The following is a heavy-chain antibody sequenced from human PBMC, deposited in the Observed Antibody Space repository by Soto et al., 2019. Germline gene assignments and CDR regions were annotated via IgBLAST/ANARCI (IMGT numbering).Heavy chain of an antibody. V-gene: IGHV1-69*01. CDR1: GGTFSSYA. Sequence: QVQLVQSGAEVKKPGSSVKVSCKASGGTFSSYAISWVRQAPGQGLEWMGGIIPIFGTANYAQKFQGRVTITADESTSTAYMELSSLRSEDTAVYYCAREEGLRWYTETETGTFDYWGQGTLVTVSS. CDR3: AREEGLRWYTETETGTFDY. CDR2: IIPIFGTA. D-gene: IGHD4-17*01. J-gene: IGHJ4*02.